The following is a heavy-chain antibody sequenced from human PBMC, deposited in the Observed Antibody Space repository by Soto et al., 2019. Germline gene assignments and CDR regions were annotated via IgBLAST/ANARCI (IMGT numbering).Heavy chain of an antibody. CDR3: ATEGVHCISSSCYDRWYYYNGMDV. CDR2: ISTSGNTI. V-gene: IGHV3-11*01. D-gene: IGHD2-2*01. J-gene: IGHJ6*02. Sequence: QVQLVESGGGLVNPGGSLTLSCAASGFTFSDHYMSWIRQAPGKGLEWVSYISTSGNTIYYADSLKGRFTISRDNAKNLLXXQXNXXSAEDTGVYYCATEGVHCISSSCYDRWYYYNGMDVWGHGTTVTVSS. CDR1: GFTFSDHY.